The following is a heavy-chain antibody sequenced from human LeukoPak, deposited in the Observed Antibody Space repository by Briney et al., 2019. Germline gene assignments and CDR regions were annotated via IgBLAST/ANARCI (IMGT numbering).Heavy chain of an antibody. CDR1: GGSFSGYY. D-gene: IGHD3-10*01. CDR3: ASAGKVRFATAPYYYYGMDV. V-gene: IGHV4-34*01. CDR2: IYHSGST. J-gene: IGHJ6*02. Sequence: SESLSLTCAVYGGSFSGYYWSWIRQPPGKGLEWIGYIYHSGSTYYNPSLKSRATISVDRSKHQFSLRLSSVTAADTAVYYCASAGKVRFATAPYYYYGMDVWGQGTTVTVSS.